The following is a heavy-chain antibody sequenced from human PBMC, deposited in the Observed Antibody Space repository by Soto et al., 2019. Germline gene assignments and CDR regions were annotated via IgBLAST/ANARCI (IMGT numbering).Heavy chain of an antibody. CDR3: ARDLAIFGVVTPAPVGMDV. V-gene: IGHV3-30-3*01. D-gene: IGHD3-3*01. J-gene: IGHJ6*02. CDR2: ISYDGSNK. CDR1: GFTFSSYA. Sequence: QVQLVESGGGVVQPGRSLRLSCAASGFTFSSYAMHWVRQASGKGLEWVAVISYDGSNKYYADSVKGRFTISRDNSKNTLYLQMNSLRAEDTAVYYCARDLAIFGVVTPAPVGMDVWGQGTTVTVSS.